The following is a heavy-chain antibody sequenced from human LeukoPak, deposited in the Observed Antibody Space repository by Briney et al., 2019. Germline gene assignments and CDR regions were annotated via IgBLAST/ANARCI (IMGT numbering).Heavy chain of an antibody. CDR1: GYTFTGYY. V-gene: IGHV1-2*02. D-gene: IGHD3-16*02. CDR3: ARDIVLESAFDI. J-gene: IGHJ3*02. CDR2: INPNSGGT. Sequence: ASVKVSCKASGYTFTGYYMHWVRQAPGQGLEWMGWINPNSGGTNYAQKFQGRVTMTRDTSIRTAYMELSRLRSDDTAVYYCARDIVLESAFDIWGQGTMVTVSS.